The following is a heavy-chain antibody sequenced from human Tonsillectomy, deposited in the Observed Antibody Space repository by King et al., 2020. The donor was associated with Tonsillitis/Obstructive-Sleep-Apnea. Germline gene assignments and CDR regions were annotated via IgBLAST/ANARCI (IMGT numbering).Heavy chain of an antibody. V-gene: IGHV3-74*01. CDR1: GFTFSSYW. Sequence: VQLVESGGGLVQPGGSLRLSCAASGFTFSSYWMHWVRQAPGKGLVWVSRINSDGSSTSYADSVKGRFTISRDNAKNTLYLQMNNLRAEDTAVYYCARGGTGTTWGAFDIWGQGTMVTVSS. J-gene: IGHJ3*02. CDR3: ARGGTGTTWGAFDI. D-gene: IGHD1-7*01. CDR2: INSDGSST.